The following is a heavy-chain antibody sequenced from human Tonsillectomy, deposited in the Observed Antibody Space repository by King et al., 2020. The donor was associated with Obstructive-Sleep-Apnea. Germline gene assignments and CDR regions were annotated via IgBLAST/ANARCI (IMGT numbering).Heavy chain of an antibody. D-gene: IGHD6-19*01. CDR2: ISSSSSYI. CDR3: ARGGYRGIAVAGTFWFDP. CDR1: GFTFSSYS. V-gene: IGHV3-21*01. J-gene: IGHJ5*02. Sequence: VQLVESGGGLVKPGGSLRLSCAASGFTFSSYSMNWVRPAPGKGLEWVSSISSSSSYIYYADSVKGRFTISRDNAKNSLYLQMNSLRAEDTAVYYCARGGYRGIAVAGTFWFDPWGQGTLVTVSS.